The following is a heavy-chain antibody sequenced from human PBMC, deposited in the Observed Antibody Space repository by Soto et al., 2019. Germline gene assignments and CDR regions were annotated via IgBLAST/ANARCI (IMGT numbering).Heavy chain of an antibody. CDR2: ISSNGGTT. CDR3: VRRVSGNYDY. CDR1: GFTFSSYD. Sequence: EMQLAESGGGMVQPGGSLRLSCVASGFTFSSYDMHWVRQAPGKGPEYVSSISSNGGTTYYGNSVKGRFTISRDNSKNTLYLQMGSLRAEDMAVYYCVRRVSGNYDYWGQGTLVTVSS. D-gene: IGHD1-7*01. V-gene: IGHV3-64*01. J-gene: IGHJ4*02.